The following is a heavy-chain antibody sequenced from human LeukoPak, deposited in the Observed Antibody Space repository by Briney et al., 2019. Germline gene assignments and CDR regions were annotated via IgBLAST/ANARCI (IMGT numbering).Heavy chain of an antibody. CDR2: INTNTGNP. V-gene: IGHV7-4-1*02. CDR3: ARPLLRGLDGFDY. Sequence: ASVKVSCKASGYTFTTYGVNWVRQAPGQGLEWMGWINTNTGNPTYAQGFTGRFVFSLDTSVSTAYLQINSLRAEDTAVYYCARPLLRGLDGFDYWGQGTLVTVSS. CDR1: GYTFTTYG. D-gene: IGHD3-10*01. J-gene: IGHJ4*02.